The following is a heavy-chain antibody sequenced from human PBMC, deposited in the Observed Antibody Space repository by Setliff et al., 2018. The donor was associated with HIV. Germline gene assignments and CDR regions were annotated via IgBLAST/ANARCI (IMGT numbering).Heavy chain of an antibody. D-gene: IGHD1-26*01. CDR2: IYSSGST. CDR1: GGSLSSYY. J-gene: IGHJ5*02. V-gene: IGHV4-4*07. Sequence: SETLSLTCTVSGGSLSSYYWSWIRQPAGKGLEWIGRIYSSGSTNYNPSLKSRLTMSVDTPKNQFSLKLTSVTAADTAVYYCAKEGNSVDNWLDPWGPGTLVTVSS. CDR3: AKEGNSVDNWLDP.